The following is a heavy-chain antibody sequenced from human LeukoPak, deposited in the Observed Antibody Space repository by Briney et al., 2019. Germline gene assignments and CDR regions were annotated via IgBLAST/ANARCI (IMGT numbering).Heavy chain of an antibody. D-gene: IGHD6-19*01. CDR3: AEDRRGQWAYNFDY. V-gene: IGHV3-23*01. Sequence: GGSLRLSCAASGFTFSTYAMSWVRQAPGKGLEWVSAISSAGDDTYYADSVKGRFTISRDSSKNTLYLQMNTLRAEDTAIYYCAEDRRGQWAYNFDYWGQGTLVTVSS. CDR2: ISSAGDDT. CDR1: GFTFSTYA. J-gene: IGHJ4*02.